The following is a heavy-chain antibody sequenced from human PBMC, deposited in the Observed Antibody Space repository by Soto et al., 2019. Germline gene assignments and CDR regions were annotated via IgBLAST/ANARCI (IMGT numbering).Heavy chain of an antibody. Sequence: QVQLVQSGAEVKKPGSSVKVSCKASGGTFSSYTISWVRQAPGQGLEWMGRIIPILGIANYAQKFQGRVTITADKSTSTAYMELSSLRSEDTAVYYCAREGRGGYPYYFDYWGQGTLVTVSS. V-gene: IGHV1-69*08. CDR3: AREGRGGYPYYFDY. CDR1: GGTFSSYT. CDR2: IIPILGIA. D-gene: IGHD5-12*01. J-gene: IGHJ4*02.